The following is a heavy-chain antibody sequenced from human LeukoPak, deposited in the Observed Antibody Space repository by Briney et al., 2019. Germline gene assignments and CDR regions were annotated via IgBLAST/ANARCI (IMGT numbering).Heavy chain of an antibody. CDR3: ARSIVGAPFDY. J-gene: IGHJ4*02. V-gene: IGHV3-7*03. CDR2: IKQDGSEK. CDR1: GFTFSSYW. D-gene: IGHD1-26*01. Sequence: GGSLRLSCAASGFTFSSYWMSWVRQAPGKGLEWVANIKQDGSEKYYVDSVKGRFTISRDNAKSSLYLQMNSLRAEDTAVYYCARSIVGAPFDYWGQGTLVTVSS.